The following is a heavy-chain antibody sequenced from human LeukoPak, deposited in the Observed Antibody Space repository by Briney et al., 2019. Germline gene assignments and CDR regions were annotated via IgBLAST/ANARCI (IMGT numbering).Heavy chain of an antibody. CDR1: GGTFSIYA. CDR3: ARRPTLTGYYGGYYFDY. V-gene: IGHV1-69*01. J-gene: IGHJ4*02. D-gene: IGHD3-9*01. Sequence: GSSVTVSFKASGGTFSIYAISWVRQAPGQGLEWMGGIIPIFGTANYSQKFQGRVTITADESTSTAYMELSSLRSEDTAVYYCARRPTLTGYYGGYYFDYWGQGTLVTVSS. CDR2: IIPIFGTA.